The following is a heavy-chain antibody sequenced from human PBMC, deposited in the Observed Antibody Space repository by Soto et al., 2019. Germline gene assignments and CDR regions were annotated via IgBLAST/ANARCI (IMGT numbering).Heavy chain of an antibody. J-gene: IGHJ4*02. D-gene: IGHD2-2*01. CDR1: GYTFTSYS. V-gene: IGHV1-18*01. CDR2: ISAYNGNT. CDR3: ASADSPSLN. Sequence: QVQLVQSGAEVKKPGASVKVSCKASGYTFTSYSISWVRQAPGQGLEWMGWISAYNGNTNYAQKLQGRVTMTTDTTTSTAYMGLRSLRCDGTAVFGCASADSPSLNCGQGTVVTVSS.